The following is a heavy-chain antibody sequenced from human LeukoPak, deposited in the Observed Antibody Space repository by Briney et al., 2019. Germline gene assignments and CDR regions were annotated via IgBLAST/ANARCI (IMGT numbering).Heavy chain of an antibody. CDR3: ASSGWYSTPNWFDP. J-gene: IGHJ5*02. V-gene: IGHV3-23*01. CDR1: GFTFSSYA. CDR2: ISGSGGST. Sequence: GGSLRLSCAASGFTFSSYAMSWVRQAPGKGLEWVSAISGSGGSTYYADSVKGRFTISRDNSKNTLYLQMNSLRAEDTAMYYCASSGWYSTPNWFDPWGQGTLVIVSS. D-gene: IGHD6-19*01.